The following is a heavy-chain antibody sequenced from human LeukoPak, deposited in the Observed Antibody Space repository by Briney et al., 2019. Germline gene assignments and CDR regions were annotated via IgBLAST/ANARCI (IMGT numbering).Heavy chain of an antibody. CDR1: GGSFSGYY. Sequence: SETPSLTCAVYGGSFSGYYWSWIRQPPGKGLEWIGEINHSGSTNYNPSLKSRVTISVDTSKNQFSLKLSSVTAADTAVYYCARRRGYSYGPRPFDYWGQGTLVTVSS. D-gene: IGHD5-18*01. J-gene: IGHJ4*02. CDR3: ARRRGYSYGPRPFDY. V-gene: IGHV4-34*01. CDR2: INHSGST.